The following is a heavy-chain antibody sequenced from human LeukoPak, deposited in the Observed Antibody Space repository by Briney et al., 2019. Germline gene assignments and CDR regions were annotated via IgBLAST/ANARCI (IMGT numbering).Heavy chain of an antibody. J-gene: IGHJ5*02. V-gene: IGHV3-66*01. CDR3: ARKFGWTGNWFDP. D-gene: IGHD3-10*01. CDR1: GFTVSSNY. Sequence: GGSLRLSCAASGFTVSSNYMSWVRQAPGKGLEWVSVIYRGVSIYYADSVKGRFTISRDNAKNSLYLQMNGLRVEDTTVYYCARKFGWTGNWFDPWGQGTLVTVSS. CDR2: IYRGVSI.